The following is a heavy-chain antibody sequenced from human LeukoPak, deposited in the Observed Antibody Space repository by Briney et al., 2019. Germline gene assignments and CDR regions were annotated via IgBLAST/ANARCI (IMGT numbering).Heavy chain of an antibody. Sequence: PSETLSLTCTVSGGSISSSSYYWGWIRQPPRKGLEWIGSINYSGSTYYNPSLKSRVAISVDTSKNQFSLKLSSVTAADTAVYYCAREGDSGSFAIWGQGTMVTVSS. CDR1: GGSISSSSYY. J-gene: IGHJ3*02. CDR3: AREGDSGSFAI. V-gene: IGHV4-39*02. CDR2: INYSGST. D-gene: IGHD1-26*01.